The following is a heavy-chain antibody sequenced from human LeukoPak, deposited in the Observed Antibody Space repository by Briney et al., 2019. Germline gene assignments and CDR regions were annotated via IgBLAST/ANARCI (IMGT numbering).Heavy chain of an antibody. CDR2: ISYDGSNK. Sequence: GGSLRLSCAASGFTFSSYAMHWVRQAPGKGLEGVAVISYDGSNKHYADSVKGRFTLSRDNSKKMLYLQMNRLRAEHTAVYYCARDLLRASAGTIPRYYYYYYGMDVWGQGTTVTVSS. V-gene: IGHV3-30*04. D-gene: IGHD6-13*01. CDR1: GFTFSSYA. CDR3: ARDLLRASAGTIPRYYYYYYGMDV. J-gene: IGHJ6*02.